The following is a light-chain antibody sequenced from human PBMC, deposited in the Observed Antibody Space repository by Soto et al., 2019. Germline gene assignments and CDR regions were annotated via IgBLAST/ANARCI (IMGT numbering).Light chain of an antibody. CDR2: TSA. V-gene: IGKV3-15*01. CDR1: QSVSSN. Sequence: EVVMTQSPATLPVSLGERVTLSCRASQSVSSNVAWYQQKPGLAPRLLIHTSATRATGIPARFSGRGSGTFFTLTISGLQSEDFATYYCQQYDNWPPTTFGQGTRL. J-gene: IGKJ5*01. CDR3: QQYDNWPPTT.